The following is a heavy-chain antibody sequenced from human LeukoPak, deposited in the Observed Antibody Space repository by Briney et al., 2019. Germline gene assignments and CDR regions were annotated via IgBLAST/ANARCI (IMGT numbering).Heavy chain of an antibody. CDR1: GFTFSSYE. D-gene: IGHD2-15*01. J-gene: IGHJ6*02. CDR3: ARWGPHCSDSTCDRYFYGMDV. V-gene: IGHV3-48*03. Sequence: GGSLRLSCAASGFTFSSYEMNWVRQAPGKGLEWVSYISSSGSIIYFADSVGGRFTVSRDNAKNSLHLQMNSLRPEDTAIYYCARWGPHCSDSTCDRYFYGMDVWGQGTTVTVSS. CDR2: ISSSGSII.